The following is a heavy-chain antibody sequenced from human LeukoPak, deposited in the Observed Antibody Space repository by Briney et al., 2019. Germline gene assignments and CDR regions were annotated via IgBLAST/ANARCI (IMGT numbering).Heavy chain of an antibody. CDR2: IYTSGST. J-gene: IGHJ1*01. D-gene: IGHD3-22*01. CDR3: AGGGYYYGSRELAEYFQH. V-gene: IGHV4-4*07. Sequence: SETLSLTCTVSGGSISSYYWSWIRQPAGKGLEWIGRIYTSGSTNYNPSLKSRVTMSVDTSKNQFSLKLSSVTAADTAVYYCAGGGYYYGSRELAEYFQHWGQGTLVTVSS. CDR1: GGSISSYY.